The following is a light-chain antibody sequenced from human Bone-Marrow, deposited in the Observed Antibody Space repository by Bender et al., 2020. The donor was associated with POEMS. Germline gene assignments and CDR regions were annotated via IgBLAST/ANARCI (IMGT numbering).Light chain of an antibody. V-gene: IGLV2-23*01. J-gene: IGLJ3*02. CDR3: CSYAGSSTTV. Sequence: QSVLTQPPSASGTPGQRVTISCSGGSSNIGAHAVNWYQQHPGKAPELMIYEGSRRPSGVSNRFSGSKSGNTASLTISGLQAEDEANYYCCSYAGSSTTVFGGGTKLTVL. CDR2: EGS. CDR1: SSNIGAHA.